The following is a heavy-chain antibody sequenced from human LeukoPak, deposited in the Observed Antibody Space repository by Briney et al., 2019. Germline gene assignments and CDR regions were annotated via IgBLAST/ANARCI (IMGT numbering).Heavy chain of an antibody. V-gene: IGHV3-48*03. CDR2: ISSSGSTI. J-gene: IGHJ4*02. Sequence: GGSLRLSCAASGFTFSSYEMNWVRQAPGKGLEWVSYISSSGSTIYYADSVKGRFTISRDSAKNSLYLQMNSLRAEDTAVYYCAREVPDGYNYHCDYWGQGTLVTVSS. CDR1: GFTFSSYE. D-gene: IGHD5-24*01. CDR3: AREVPDGYNYHCDY.